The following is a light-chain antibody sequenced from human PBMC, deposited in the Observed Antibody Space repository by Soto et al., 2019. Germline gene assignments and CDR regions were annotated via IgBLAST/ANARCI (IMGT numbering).Light chain of an antibody. V-gene: IGKV1-39*01. CDR2: GAS. CDR3: RQSYSTPLT. CDR1: QSISSY. J-gene: IGKJ4*01. Sequence: DIQMTQSPSSLSAFIGDRVTITCRTSQSISSYLNWYQQKPGKAPNLLIYGASSLQTGVPSRFSGSGSGTDFTLTISSLQPEDFATYYCRQSYSTPLTFGGGTKVEIK.